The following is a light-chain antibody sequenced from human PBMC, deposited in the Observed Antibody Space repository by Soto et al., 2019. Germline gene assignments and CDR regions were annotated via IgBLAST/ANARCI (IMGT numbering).Light chain of an antibody. V-gene: IGLV1-44*01. Sequence: QSVLTQPPSASGTPGQRVTISCSGSSSNIGSNTVNWYQQLPGTAPKLLIYSNHQRPSGVPARFSGSKSGTSASLAISGLQSEDEADYYCAAWDDRLNGYVFGTGTKLTVL. J-gene: IGLJ1*01. CDR3: AAWDDRLNGYV. CDR2: SNH. CDR1: SSNIGSNT.